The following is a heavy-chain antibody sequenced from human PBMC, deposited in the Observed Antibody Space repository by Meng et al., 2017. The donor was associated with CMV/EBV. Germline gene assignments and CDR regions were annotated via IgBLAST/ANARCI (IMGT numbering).Heavy chain of an antibody. CDR3: ARDGTDCSSTSCRIDYYYYGMDV. J-gene: IGHJ6*02. D-gene: IGHD2-2*01. Sequence: ASVKVSCKASGYTFTSYAMHWVRQAPGQRLEWMGWSNAGNGNTKYSQEFQGRVTITRDTSASTAYMELSSLRSEDTAVYYCARDGTDCSSTSCRIDYYYYGMDVWGQGTTVTVSS. V-gene: IGHV1-3*02. CDR2: SNAGNGNT. CDR1: GYTFTSYA.